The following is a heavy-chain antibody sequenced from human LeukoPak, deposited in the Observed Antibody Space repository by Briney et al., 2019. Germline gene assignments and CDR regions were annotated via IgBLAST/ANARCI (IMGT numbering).Heavy chain of an antibody. CDR3: AKAKDGFSDYDYLFDY. D-gene: IGHD5-12*01. J-gene: IGHJ4*01. CDR1: GFTFSSYA. Sequence: GGSLRLSCAASGFTFSSYAMSWVRQPPGKGLEWVALFSYDGSTQRYADSVKGRFTISRDNSKNSPYLQMNSLRTEDTAVYYCAKAKDGFSDYDYLFDYWGQGTLVTVSS. V-gene: IGHV3-30-3*01. CDR2: FSYDGSTQ.